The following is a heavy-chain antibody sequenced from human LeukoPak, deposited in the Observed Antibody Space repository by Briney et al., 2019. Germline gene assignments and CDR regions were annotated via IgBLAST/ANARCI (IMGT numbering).Heavy chain of an antibody. J-gene: IGHJ5*02. CDR1: GYTFTGYF. CDR2: INPDSGAA. Sequence: VASVKVSCKASGYTFTGYFMHWVRQAPGQGLEWMGWINPDSGAANYAQKFQGRVTMTRDTSITTAYMELSSLMSDDPAVYYCARRFYDEFGPWGQGTLVTVSS. D-gene: IGHD2/OR15-2a*01. V-gene: IGHV1-2*02. CDR3: ARRFYDEFGP.